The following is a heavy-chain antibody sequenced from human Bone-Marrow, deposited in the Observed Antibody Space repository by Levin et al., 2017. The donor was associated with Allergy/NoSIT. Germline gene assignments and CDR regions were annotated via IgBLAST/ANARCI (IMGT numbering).Heavy chain of an antibody. CDR3: AGTTEGWFDP. D-gene: IGHD4-17*01. CDR2: IYTSGST. Sequence: GSLRLSCTVSGGSISSYYWSWIRQPAGKGLEWIGRIYTSGSTNYNPSLKSRVTMSVDTSKNQFSLKLSSVTAADTAVYYCAGTTEGWFDPWGQGTLVTVSS. CDR1: GGSISSYY. J-gene: IGHJ5*02. V-gene: IGHV4-4*07.